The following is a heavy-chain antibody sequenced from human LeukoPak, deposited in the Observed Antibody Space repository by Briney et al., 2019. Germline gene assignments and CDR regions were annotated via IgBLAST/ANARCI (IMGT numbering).Heavy chain of an antibody. CDR3: ARIPSWDTAMAAGDY. CDR1: GFTFSSYS. V-gene: IGHV3-21*01. CDR2: ISSSSSYI. D-gene: IGHD5-18*01. Sequence: GGSLRLSCAASGFTFSSYSMNWVRQAPGKGLEWVSSISSSSSYIYYADSVKGRFTISRDNAKNSLYQQMNSLRAEDTAVYYCARIPSWDTAMAAGDYWGQGTLVTVSS. J-gene: IGHJ4*02.